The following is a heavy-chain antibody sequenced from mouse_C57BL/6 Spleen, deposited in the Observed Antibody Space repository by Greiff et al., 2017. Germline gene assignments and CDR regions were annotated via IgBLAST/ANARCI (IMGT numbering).Heavy chain of an antibody. J-gene: IGHJ3*01. CDR2: INPSNGGT. CDR3: ARDGNYYSNYVGAY. V-gene: IGHV1-53*01. Sequence: VQLQQSGTELVKPGASVKLSCKASGYTFTSYWMHWVKQRPGQGLEWIGNINPSNGGTNYNEKFKSKATLTVDKSSSTAYMQLSSLTSEDSAVYYCARDGNYYSNYVGAYWGQGTLVTVSS. D-gene: IGHD2-5*01. CDR1: GYTFTSYW.